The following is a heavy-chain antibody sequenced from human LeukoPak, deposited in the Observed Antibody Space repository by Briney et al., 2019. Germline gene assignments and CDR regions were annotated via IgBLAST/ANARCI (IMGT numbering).Heavy chain of an antibody. CDR2: INHSGST. D-gene: IGHD3-22*01. CDR3: ARGPRYYDSSGYYRGLLMDY. Sequence: SETLSLTCAVYGGSFSGYYWSWIRQPPGKGLEWIGEINHSGSTNYNPSLKSRVTISVDTSKNQFSLKLSSVTAADTAVYYCARGPRYYDSSGYYRGLLMDYWGQGTLVTVSS. J-gene: IGHJ4*02. CDR1: GGSFSGYY. V-gene: IGHV4-34*01.